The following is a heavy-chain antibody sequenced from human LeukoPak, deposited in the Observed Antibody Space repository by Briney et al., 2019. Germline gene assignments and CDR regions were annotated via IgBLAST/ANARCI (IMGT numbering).Heavy chain of an antibody. CDR2: ISYDGSNK. V-gene: IGHV3-30*14. J-gene: IGHJ6*02. D-gene: IGHD3-3*01. CDR3: ARKGESGYGMDV. Sequence: GGSLRLSCAASGFTFSSYAMHWVRQAPGKGLEWVAVISYDGSNKYYADSVKGRFTISRDNSKNTLYLQMNSLRAEDTAVYYCARKGESGYGMDVWGQGTTVTVSS. CDR1: GFTFSSYA.